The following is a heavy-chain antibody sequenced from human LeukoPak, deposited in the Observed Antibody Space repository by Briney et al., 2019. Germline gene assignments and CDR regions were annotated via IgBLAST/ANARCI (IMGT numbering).Heavy chain of an antibody. Sequence: ASLKVSCKASVYTFTGYYMHWVRQAPGQGLEWMGWINPNRGGTNYAQKFQGRVTMTRDTSISTAYMALSRLRSDDTAVYYCTRGGLMDYVWGSYRYTEDYFDYWGQGTLVTVSS. CDR2: INPNRGGT. J-gene: IGHJ4*02. CDR3: TRGGLMDYVWGSYRYTEDYFDY. CDR1: VYTFTGYY. D-gene: IGHD3-16*02. V-gene: IGHV1-2*02.